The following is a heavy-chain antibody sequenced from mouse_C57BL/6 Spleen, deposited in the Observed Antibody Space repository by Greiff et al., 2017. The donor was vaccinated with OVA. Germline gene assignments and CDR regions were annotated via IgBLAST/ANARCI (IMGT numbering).Heavy chain of an antibody. Sequence: EVQLVESGGGLVKPGGSLKLSCAASGFTFSDYGMHWVRQAPEKGLEWVAYISSGSSTIYYAETVKGRFTISRDNAKNTLFLQMTRLRSEDTAMYDCARYTTVVDYAMDDWGQGTSVTVSS. J-gene: IGHJ4*01. CDR1: GFTFSDYG. V-gene: IGHV5-17*01. CDR2: ISSGSSTI. D-gene: IGHD1-1*01. CDR3: ARYTTVVDYAMDD.